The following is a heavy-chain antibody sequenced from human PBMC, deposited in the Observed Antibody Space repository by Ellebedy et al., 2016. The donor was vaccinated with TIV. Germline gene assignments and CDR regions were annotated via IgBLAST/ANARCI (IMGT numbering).Heavy chain of an antibody. V-gene: IGHV6-1*01. CDR2: TYYRSKWYN. CDR1: GDSLSRNAVA. Sequence: QTLSLTCAISGDSLSRNAVAWHSIRQSPSRGLEWLGRTYYRSKWYNEYAVSVKSRITINPDTAKNQFSLQLNSLTPEDQALYYCVRGSRGAFDIWGQGTMVTVSS. J-gene: IGHJ3*02. CDR3: VRGSRGAFDI.